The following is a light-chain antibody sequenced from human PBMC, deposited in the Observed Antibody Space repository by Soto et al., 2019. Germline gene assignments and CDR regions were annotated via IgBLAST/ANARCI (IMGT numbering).Light chain of an antibody. CDR2: KAS. CDR3: QQDNSYSEE. Sequence: DIHLTHYPSTLFCSLPDICPVTFRASQTISSWLAWYQQKPGKAPKLLIYKASTLKSGVPSRFSGSGSGTEFTLTISSLQPDDFATYYCQQDNSYSEEFGQGAKADI. J-gene: IGKJ1*01. V-gene: IGKV1-5*03. CDR1: QTISSW.